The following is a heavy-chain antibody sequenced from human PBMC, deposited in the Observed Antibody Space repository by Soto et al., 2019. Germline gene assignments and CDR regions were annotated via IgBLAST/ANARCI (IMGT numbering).Heavy chain of an antibody. CDR1: GGTFRSYP. V-gene: IGHV1-69*01. D-gene: IGHD3-16*01. Sequence: QVQLVQSGAEVKKPGSSVKISCKASGGTFRSYPISWVRQAPGQGLEWMGGMIPVVGTADYAQKFQGRVTITADESTRTGYMELSSLRADDTAVYYCPREYTGDLFDSWCQGTLVTVSS. CDR2: MIPVVGTA. J-gene: IGHJ4*02. CDR3: PREYTGDLFDS.